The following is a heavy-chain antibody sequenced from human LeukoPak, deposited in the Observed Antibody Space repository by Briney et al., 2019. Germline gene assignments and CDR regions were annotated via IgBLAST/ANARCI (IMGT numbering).Heavy chain of an antibody. D-gene: IGHD3-22*01. V-gene: IGHV3-23*01. J-gene: IGHJ4*02. CDR3: AKRRVVIRVILVGFHKEAYYFDS. CDR1: GITLSNYG. CDR2: ISDSGGRT. Sequence: GGSLRLSCAVSGITLSNYGMSWVRQAPGKGLEWVAGISDSGGRTNYADSVKGRFTISRDNPKNTLYLQMNSLRVEDTAVYFCAKRRVVIRVILVGFHKEAYYFDSWGQGALVTVSS.